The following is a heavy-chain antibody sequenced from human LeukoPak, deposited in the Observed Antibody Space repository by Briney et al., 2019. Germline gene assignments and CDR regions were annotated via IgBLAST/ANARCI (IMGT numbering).Heavy chain of an antibody. V-gene: IGHV3-7*01. J-gene: IGHJ3*02. D-gene: IGHD3-10*01. CDR1: GFTFSSYW. Sequence: GGSLRLSCAASGFTFSSYWMSWVRQAPGKGLEWVANIKQDGSEKYYVDSVKGRFTISRDNAKNSLYLQMNSLRAEDTAVYYCARVPRYCYALNDAFDIWGQGTMVTVSS. CDR2: IKQDGSEK. CDR3: ARVPRYCYALNDAFDI.